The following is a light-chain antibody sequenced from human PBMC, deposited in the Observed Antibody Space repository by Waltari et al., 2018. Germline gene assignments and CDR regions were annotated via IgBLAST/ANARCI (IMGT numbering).Light chain of an antibody. J-gene: IGLJ3*02. CDR3: QTWGTGILV. CDR1: SGHSRSA. V-gene: IGLV4-69*01. CDR2: INEYGSH. Sequence: VLTQSPSASASLGASVNLSCSLSSGHSRSAIAWHHQVPQKGYRFLMKINEYGSHTQGDGVHYRFSGSTSGAGTEHYLTISSLQSEDEADYYCQTWGTGILVFGGGTKLTIL.